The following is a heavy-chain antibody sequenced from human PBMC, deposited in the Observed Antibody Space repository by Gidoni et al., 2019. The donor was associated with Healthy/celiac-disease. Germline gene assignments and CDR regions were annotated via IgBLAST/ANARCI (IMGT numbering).Heavy chain of an antibody. D-gene: IGHD3-10*01. J-gene: IGHJ4*02. Sequence: QVQLQQWSPGLLTPSETLSLTCAVYGGSFSGYYWSWIRQPPGKGLEWIGEINHSGSTNYTPALQSRVTISVDTSTNQFSLKLSSVTAADTAVYYCARGGFSYGSGSVPWYWGQGTLVTVSS. CDR1: GGSFSGYY. V-gene: IGHV4-34*01. CDR2: INHSGST. CDR3: ARGGFSYGSGSVPWY.